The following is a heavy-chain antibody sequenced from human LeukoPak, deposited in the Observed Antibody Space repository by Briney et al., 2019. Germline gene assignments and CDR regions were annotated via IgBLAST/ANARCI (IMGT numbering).Heavy chain of an antibody. Sequence: SETLSLTCAVYGGSFSGYYWSWLRQPPGKGLEWIGEINHSGSTNYNPSLKSRVTISVDTSKNQFSLKLSSVTAADTAVYYCARVEPAVSYNCFDLWGQGTLVTVSS. CDR1: GGSFSGYY. J-gene: IGHJ5*02. CDR2: INHSGST. V-gene: IGHV4-34*01. D-gene: IGHD2-2*01. CDR3: ARVEPAVSYNCFDL.